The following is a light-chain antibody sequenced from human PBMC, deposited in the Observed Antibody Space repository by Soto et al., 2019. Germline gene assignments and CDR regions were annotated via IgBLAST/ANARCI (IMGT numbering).Light chain of an antibody. CDR2: GAS. V-gene: IGKV3-20*01. J-gene: IGKJ1*01. CDR1: ETVATN. Sequence: VMTQAPATLSVSPGERATLSCRASETVATNLAWYQQKPGQAPRLLIYGASSRATGIPDRFSDSGSGTDFTLTISRLEPEDFAVYYCQQYGISPRTFGQGTKVDI. CDR3: QQYGISPRT.